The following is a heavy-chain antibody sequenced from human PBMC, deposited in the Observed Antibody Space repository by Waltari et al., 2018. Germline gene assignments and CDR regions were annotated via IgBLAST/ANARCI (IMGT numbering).Heavy chain of an antibody. V-gene: IGHV3-23*01. CDR2: MMGSGGST. Sequence: EVQLLESGGGLVQPGGSLRLSCAASGFTFSSYAMSWARQAPGTGLEWVSAMMGSGGSTYYADSVKGRFTISRDNSKNTLYLQMNSLRAEDTAVYYCAKGRRGTYYYYYYYYMDVWGKGTTVTVSS. J-gene: IGHJ6*03. CDR3: AKGRRGTYYYYYYYYMDV. D-gene: IGHD3-10*01. CDR1: GFTFSSYA.